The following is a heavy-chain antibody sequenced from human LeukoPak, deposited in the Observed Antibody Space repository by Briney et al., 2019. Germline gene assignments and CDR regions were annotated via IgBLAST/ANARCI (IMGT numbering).Heavy chain of an antibody. J-gene: IGHJ5*02. CDR3: ARVFTSMTNWFDP. CDR2: INPNSRGT. CDR1: GYTFTGYY. Sequence: ASVKASCKASGYTFTGYYMHWVRQAPGQGREWMGWINPNSRGTNYTQKFQGRVTMTRDTSISTAYMELSRLRSDDTAVYYCARVFTSMTNWFDPWGQGTLVTVSS. V-gene: IGHV1-2*02. D-gene: IGHD2-2*01.